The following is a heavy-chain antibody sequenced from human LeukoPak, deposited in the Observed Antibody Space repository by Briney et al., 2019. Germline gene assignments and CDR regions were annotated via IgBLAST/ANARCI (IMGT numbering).Heavy chain of an antibody. Sequence: KPSETLSLTCTVSGGSISNYYWSWIRQPPGKGLEWIGYIYYRGSTNYNPSLKSRVTISVDTSKNQFSLKLSSVTAADTAVYYCARLGDFWSGYYIRYWGQGTLVTVSS. V-gene: IGHV4-59*08. J-gene: IGHJ4*02. CDR3: ARLGDFWSGYYIRY. D-gene: IGHD3-3*01. CDR2: IYYRGST. CDR1: GGSISNYY.